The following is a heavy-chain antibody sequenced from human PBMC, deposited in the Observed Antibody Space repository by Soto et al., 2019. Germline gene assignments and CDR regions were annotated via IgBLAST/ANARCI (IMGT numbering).Heavy chain of an antibody. D-gene: IGHD4-17*01. J-gene: IGHJ4*02. CDR2: IYYSGST. Sequence: SSETLSLTCTVSCGSISSYYWSWIRQPPGKGLKWIGYIYYSGSTNYNPSLKSRVAISVDTSKNQFSLKLSSVTAADTAVYYCARTYGDYQNYFDYCGEGTLVTVPS. CDR1: CGSISSYY. CDR3: ARTYGDYQNYFDY. V-gene: IGHV4-59*01.